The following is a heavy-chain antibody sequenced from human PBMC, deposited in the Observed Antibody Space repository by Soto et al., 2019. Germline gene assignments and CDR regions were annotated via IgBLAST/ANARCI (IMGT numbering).Heavy chain of an antibody. CDR2: TYYRSKWYN. V-gene: IGHV6-1*01. CDR1: GDSVSSNSAA. Sequence: SQTLSLTCAISGDSVSSNSAAWNWIRQSPSRGLEWLGRTYYRSKWYNDYAVSVKSRITINPDTSKNQFSLQLNSVTPEDTAVYYCARVYPTTPHWNYVALDIWGQGTMVPVSS. J-gene: IGHJ3*02. CDR3: ARVYPTTPHWNYVALDI. D-gene: IGHD1-7*01.